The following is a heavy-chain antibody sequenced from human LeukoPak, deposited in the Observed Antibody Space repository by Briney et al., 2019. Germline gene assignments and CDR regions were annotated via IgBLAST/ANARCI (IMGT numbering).Heavy chain of an antibody. CDR1: GFTFSSYS. Sequence: GGSLRLSCAASGFTFSSYSMNWVRQAPGKGLEWVSSISSSSSYIYYADSVKGRFTISRDNAKNSLYLQMNSLRAEDTAVYYCAKVRSSSWYDAFDIWGQGTMVTVSS. J-gene: IGHJ3*02. CDR3: AKVRSSSWYDAFDI. CDR2: ISSSSSYI. D-gene: IGHD6-13*01. V-gene: IGHV3-21*04.